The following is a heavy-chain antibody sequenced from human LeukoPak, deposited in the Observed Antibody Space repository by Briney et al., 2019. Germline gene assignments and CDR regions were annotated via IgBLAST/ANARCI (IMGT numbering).Heavy chain of an antibody. J-gene: IGHJ4*02. V-gene: IGHV4-31*03. Sequence: PSQTLSLTCTVSGGSINSGGYYWSWIRQHPGKGLEWIGYIYYSGSTYYNPSLKSRVTISVDTSKNQFSLKLSSVTAADTAVYYCAREYYYGSGSYYTANWGQGTLVTVSS. CDR1: GGSINSGGYY. D-gene: IGHD3-10*01. CDR3: AREYYYGSGSYYTAN. CDR2: IYYSGST.